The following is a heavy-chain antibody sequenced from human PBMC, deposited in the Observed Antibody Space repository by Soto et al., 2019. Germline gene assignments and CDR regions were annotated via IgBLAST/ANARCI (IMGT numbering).Heavy chain of an antibody. CDR1: GDSISDTRYY. V-gene: IGHV4-39*01. Sequence: SETLSLTCSVLGDSISDTRYYWGWIRQSPEKGLEWIGSISHDGHAYYDPSLKSRVTLFADTSRNQISLKMKSVTVADTALYFCARQGYGDYLGGNWFDPWGQGALVTVSS. J-gene: IGHJ5*02. CDR3: ARQGYGDYLGGNWFDP. CDR2: ISHDGHA. D-gene: IGHD4-17*01.